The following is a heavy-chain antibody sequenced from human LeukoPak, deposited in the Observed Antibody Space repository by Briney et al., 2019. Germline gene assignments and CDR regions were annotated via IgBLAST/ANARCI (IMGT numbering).Heavy chain of an antibody. J-gene: IGHJ4*02. CDR1: GFTFSNAW. V-gene: IGHV3-15*07. D-gene: IGHD2-21*01. CDR3: VTDLVIKGYFDY. CDR2: IKSKTDGETT. Sequence: GGSLRLSCAASGFTFSNAWMNWVRQAPGKGLEWVGRIKSKTDGETTDHAAPVKGRFTISRDDSKNTLYLQMNSLKTEDTAVYYCVTDLVIKGYFDYWGQGALVTVSS.